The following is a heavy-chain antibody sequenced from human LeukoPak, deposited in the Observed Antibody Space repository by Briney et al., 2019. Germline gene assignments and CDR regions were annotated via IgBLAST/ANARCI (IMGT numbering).Heavy chain of an antibody. V-gene: IGHV1-2*02. CDR3: ASPGIAVAGYDY. Sequence: ASVKVSCKASGYTFTSYGISWVRQAPGQGLEWMGWINPNSGGTNYAQKFQGRVTMTRDTSISTAYMELSRLRSDDTAVYYCASPGIAVAGYDYWGQGTLVTVSS. CDR1: GYTFTSYG. CDR2: INPNSGGT. D-gene: IGHD6-19*01. J-gene: IGHJ4*02.